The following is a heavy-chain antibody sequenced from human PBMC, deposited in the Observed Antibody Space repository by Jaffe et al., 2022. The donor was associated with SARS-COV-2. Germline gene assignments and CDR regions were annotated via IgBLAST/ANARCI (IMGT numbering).Heavy chain of an antibody. D-gene: IGHD3-10*01. J-gene: IGHJ6*02. CDR3: AASTAPMVQFYGMDV. CDR1: GFTFASSA. V-gene: IGHV1-58*02. Sequence: QMQLVQSGPEVKRPGTSVKVSCKSSGFTFASSAMQWVRQARGQRLEWIGWIVVGSGNTNYAQKFQQRVTITRDMSTSTAYMELSSLRSEDTAVYYCAASTAPMVQFYGMDVWGQGTTVTVSS. CDR2: IVVGSGNT.